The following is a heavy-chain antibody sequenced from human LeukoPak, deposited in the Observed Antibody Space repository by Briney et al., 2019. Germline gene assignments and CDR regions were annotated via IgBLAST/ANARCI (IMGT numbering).Heavy chain of an antibody. Sequence: VASVKVSCKASGYIFTSYYIHWVRQAPGQGLEWMGIINPSGGSTIYPQKFQGRVSTTRDTSTSTVYMELSSLRSEDTAVYYCARVPFLLSGFWDYWGQGTLVTVSS. J-gene: IGHJ4*02. V-gene: IGHV1-46*01. CDR1: GYIFTSYY. D-gene: IGHD6-25*01. CDR2: INPSGGST. CDR3: ARVPFLLSGFWDY.